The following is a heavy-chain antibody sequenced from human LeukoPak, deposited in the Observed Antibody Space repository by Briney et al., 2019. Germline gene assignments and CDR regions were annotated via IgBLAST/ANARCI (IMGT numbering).Heavy chain of an antibody. CDR3: AKVLAPSKYYDSSGYYRYPYYFDY. D-gene: IGHD3-22*01. J-gene: IGHJ4*02. CDR1: GFTFSSYG. Sequence: GGSLRLSCAASGFTFSSYGMHWVRQAPGKGLEGVAFIRYDGSNKYYADSVKGRFTISRDNSKNTLYLQMNSLRAEDTAVYYCAKVLAPSKYYDSSGYYRYPYYFDYWGQGTLVTVSS. V-gene: IGHV3-30*02. CDR2: IRYDGSNK.